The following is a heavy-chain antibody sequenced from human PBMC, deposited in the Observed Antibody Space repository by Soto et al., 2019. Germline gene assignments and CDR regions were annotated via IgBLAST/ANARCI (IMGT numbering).Heavy chain of an antibody. CDR1: GYTFTGYY. CDR3: VRDNLGVAAVPAAPGAS. Sequence: ASVKVSCKASGYTFTGYYMHWVRQAPGQGLEWMGWINPNSGGTNYAQKFQGWVTMTRDTSISTAYMELSRLRSDDTAVHYCVRDNLGVAAVPAAPGASWGQGTLVNVSS. V-gene: IGHV1-2*04. D-gene: IGHD2-2*01. J-gene: IGHJ5*02. CDR2: INPNSGGT.